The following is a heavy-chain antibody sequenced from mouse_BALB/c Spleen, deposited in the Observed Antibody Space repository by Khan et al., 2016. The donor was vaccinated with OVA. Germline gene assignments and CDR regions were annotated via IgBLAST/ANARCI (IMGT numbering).Heavy chain of an antibody. V-gene: IGHV5-4*02. D-gene: IGHD1-1*02. J-gene: IGHJ3*01. Sequence: EVELVESGGGLVKPGGSLKLSCAASGFTFSDYYMYWVRQTPEKRLEWVATISDGGSYTYYPDSVKGRFTISRDNAKNNQYQQMSSRKSEDTARYYCARAGYGGFAYWGQGTLVTVSA. CDR2: ISDGGSYT. CDR3: ARAGYGGFAY. CDR1: GFTFSDYY.